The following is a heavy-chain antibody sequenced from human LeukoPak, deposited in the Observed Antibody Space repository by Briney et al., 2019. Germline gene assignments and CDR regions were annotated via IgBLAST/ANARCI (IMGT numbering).Heavy chain of an antibody. CDR1: GYSISSGYY. CDR2: IYHSGST. Sequence: SETLSLTCAVSGYSISSGYYWGWIRQPPGKGLEWIGSIYHSGSTYYNPSLKSRVTISVDTSKNQFSLKLSSVTAADTAVYYCARGWSDSSSWYRIVEYWGQGTLVTVSS. V-gene: IGHV4-38-2*01. CDR3: ARGWSDSSSWYRIVEY. J-gene: IGHJ4*02. D-gene: IGHD6-13*01.